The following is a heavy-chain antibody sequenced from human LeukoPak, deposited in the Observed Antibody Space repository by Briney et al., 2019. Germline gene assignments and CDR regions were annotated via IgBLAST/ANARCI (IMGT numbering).Heavy chain of an antibody. D-gene: IGHD5-18*01. J-gene: IGHJ6*03. CDR1: GFTFSDYY. CDR2: IRSSGSTI. CDR3: ASVRGYSYGYDYYYYMDV. V-gene: IGHV3-11*01. Sequence: GGSLRLSCAASGFTFSDYYMSWIRQAPGKGLEWVSYIRSSGSTIYYADSVKGRFTISRDNAKNSLYLQMNSLRAGDTAVYYCASVRGYSYGYDYYYYMDVWGKGTTVTVSS.